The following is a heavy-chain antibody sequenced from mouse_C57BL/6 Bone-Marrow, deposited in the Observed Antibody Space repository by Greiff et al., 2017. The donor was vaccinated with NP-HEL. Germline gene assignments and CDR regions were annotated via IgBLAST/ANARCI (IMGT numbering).Heavy chain of an antibody. Sequence: QVQLKQPGAELVRPGSSVKLSCKASGYTFTSYWMDWVQQRPGQGLEWIGNIYPSDSETHYNQKFKDKATLTVDKSSSTAYMQLSRLTSEDSAVYYCARGRLQRSGAMDYGGQGTSVTVSS. CDR1: GYTFTSYW. D-gene: IGHD1-1*01. CDR2: IYPSDSET. CDR3: ARGRLQRSGAMDY. J-gene: IGHJ4*01. V-gene: IGHV1-61*01.